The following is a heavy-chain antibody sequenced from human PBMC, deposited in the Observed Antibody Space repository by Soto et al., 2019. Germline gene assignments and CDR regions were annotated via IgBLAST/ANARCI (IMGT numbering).Heavy chain of an antibody. V-gene: IGHV1-69*12. Sequence: QVQLVQSGAEVKKPGSSVKVSCKASGGTFSRYAISWVRQAPGQGLEWMGGIIPIGGTANYAQKFQGRVTITADESTSTAYMELGSLTSEDTAVYYCARDLLGFGYTYADVWGQGTTVTVS. CDR2: IIPIGGTA. J-gene: IGHJ6*02. CDR3: ARDLLGFGYTYADV. CDR1: GGTFSRYA. D-gene: IGHD3-10*01.